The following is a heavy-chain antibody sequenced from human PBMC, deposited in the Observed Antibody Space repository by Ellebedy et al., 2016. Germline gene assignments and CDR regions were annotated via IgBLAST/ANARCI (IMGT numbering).Heavy chain of an antibody. CDR1: GDSVSSNSAA. CDR3: ARGAAAARTDYYYYYGMDV. Sequence: SETLSLXXAISGDSVSSNSAAWNWIRQSPSRGLEWLGRTYYRSKWYNDYAVSVKSRITINPDTSKNQFSLQLNSVTPEDTAVYYCARGAAAARTDYYYYYGMDVWGQGTTVTVSS. V-gene: IGHV6-1*01. D-gene: IGHD2-15*01. J-gene: IGHJ6*02. CDR2: TYYRSKWYN.